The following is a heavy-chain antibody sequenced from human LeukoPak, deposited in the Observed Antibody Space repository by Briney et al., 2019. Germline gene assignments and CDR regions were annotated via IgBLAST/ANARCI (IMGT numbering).Heavy chain of an antibody. CDR2: IYPGGST. Sequence: SETLSLTCTVSGGSTNTYCWSWIRQPAGKGLEWVGRIYPGGSTDYNPSLKSRVTISIDKAKNQFSLRLTSVTAADTAAYYCARDRSGYSEYYFDYWGQGSLVTVSS. D-gene: IGHD5-12*01. CDR3: ARDRSGYSEYYFDY. V-gene: IGHV4-4*07. J-gene: IGHJ4*02. CDR1: GGSTNTYC.